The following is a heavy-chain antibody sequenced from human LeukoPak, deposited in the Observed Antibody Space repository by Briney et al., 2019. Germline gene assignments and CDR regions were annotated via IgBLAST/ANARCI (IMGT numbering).Heavy chain of an antibody. CDR1: GGSISSGGYY. J-gene: IGHJ5*02. V-gene: IGHV4-31*03. CDR3: ARNLLTVTNSLPFDP. D-gene: IGHD4-17*01. CDR2: IYYSGST. Sequence: PSQTLSLTGTVSGGSISSGGYYWSWIRQHPGKSLEWIGYIYYSGSTYYNPSLKSRVTISVDTSKNQFSLKLSSVTAADTAVYYCARNLLTVTNSLPFDPWGQGTLVTVSS.